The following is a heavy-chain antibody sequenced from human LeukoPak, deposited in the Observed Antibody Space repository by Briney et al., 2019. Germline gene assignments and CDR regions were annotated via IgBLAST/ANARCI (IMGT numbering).Heavy chain of an antibody. CDR3: ARLYCASTTCYADDY. CDR1: GFTFINYG. J-gene: IGHJ4*02. D-gene: IGHD2-2*01. CDR2: ISSDSRHI. Sequence: AGGSLRLSCAASGFTFINYGINWVRQAPGKWLEWVSSISSDSRHIFYADSVKGRFTISRDNAKNSLFLQMNSLRAEDTAVYYCARLYCASTTCYADDYWGQGTLVTVSS. V-gene: IGHV3-21*01.